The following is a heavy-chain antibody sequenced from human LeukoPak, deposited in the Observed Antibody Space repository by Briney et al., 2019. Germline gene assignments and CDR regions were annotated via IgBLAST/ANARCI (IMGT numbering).Heavy chain of an antibody. CDR1: GYTFTGYY. V-gene: IGHV1-2*04. CDR3: ARAVRPEKVVARTKNYYYYGMDV. J-gene: IGHJ6*02. CDR2: INPNSGGT. Sequence: GASVKVSCKASGYTFTGYYMHWVRQAPGQGLEWMGWINPNSGGTNYAQKFQGWVTMTRDTSISTAYMELSRLRSDDTAVYYCARAVRPEKVVARTKNYYYYGMDVWGQGTTVTVSS. D-gene: IGHD2-2*01.